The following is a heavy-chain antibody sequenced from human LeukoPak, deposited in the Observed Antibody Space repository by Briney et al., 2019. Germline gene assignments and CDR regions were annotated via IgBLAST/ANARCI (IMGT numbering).Heavy chain of an antibody. CDR2: IYYSGST. CDR3: ARGSRITMVRGTLDY. D-gene: IGHD3-10*01. CDR1: GGSISSSSYY. Sequence: SGTLSLTCTVSGGSISSSSYYWGWIRQPPGKGLEWIGSIYYSGSTYYNPSLKSRVTISVDTSKNQFSLKLSSVTAADTAVYYCARGSRITMVRGTLDYWGQGILVTVSS. V-gene: IGHV4-39*01. J-gene: IGHJ4*02.